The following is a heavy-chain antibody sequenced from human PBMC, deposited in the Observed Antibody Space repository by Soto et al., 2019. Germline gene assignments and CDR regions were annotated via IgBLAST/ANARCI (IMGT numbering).Heavy chain of an antibody. D-gene: IGHD2-15*01. V-gene: IGHV4-4*02. CDR1: GASVISTKW. J-gene: IGHJ6*02. CDR2: IHHSETT. Sequence: SETLSLTCAVSGASVISTKWWSWVRQSPGKGLEWIGEIHHSETTNYNPSLESRVTISIDKSKNQFSLKLSSVTAADTAVYYCAGTVVVAATAYYYYGMDVWGQGTTVTVSS. CDR3: AGTVVVAATAYYYYGMDV.